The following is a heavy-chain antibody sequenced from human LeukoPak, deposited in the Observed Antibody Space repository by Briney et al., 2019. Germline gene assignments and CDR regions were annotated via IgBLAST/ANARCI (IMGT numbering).Heavy chain of an antibody. CDR1: GGSISSGSYY. CDR3: ARDRVAARPYYYYYMDV. Sequence: SETLSLTCTVSGGSISSGSYYWSWIRQPPGKGLEWIGYIYYSGSTNYNPSLKSRVTISVDTSKNQFSLKLSSVTAADTAVYYCARDRVAARPYYYYYMDVWGKGTTVTVSS. CDR2: IYYSGST. D-gene: IGHD6-6*01. V-gene: IGHV4-61*01. J-gene: IGHJ6*03.